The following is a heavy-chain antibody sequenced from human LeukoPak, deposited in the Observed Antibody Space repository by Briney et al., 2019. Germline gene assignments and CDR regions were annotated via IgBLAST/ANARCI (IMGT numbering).Heavy chain of an antibody. Sequence: PGGSLRLSCAASGFTFTNAWMNWVRQAPGKGLEWVGRIKSKADGETIDYAAPVKGRFTFTRDDSKNMLYLQMNSLKSEDTAVYYCSTLTSRGLSDSWGQGTLVTVSS. J-gene: IGHJ4*02. CDR1: GFTFTNAW. CDR2: IKSKADGETI. CDR3: STLTSRGLSDS. V-gene: IGHV3-15*07. D-gene: IGHD1-20*01.